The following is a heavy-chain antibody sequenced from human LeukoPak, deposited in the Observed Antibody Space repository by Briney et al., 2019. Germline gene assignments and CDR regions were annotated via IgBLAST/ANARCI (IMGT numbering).Heavy chain of an antibody. V-gene: IGHV3-30-3*01. CDR2: ISYDGSNK. Sequence: PGRSLRLSCAASGFTFSSYAMHWVRQAPGKGLEWVAVISYDGSNKYYADSVKGRFTISSDNSKNTLYLQMNSLRAEDTAVYYCARDRYGVDYWGQGTLVTVSS. CDR1: GFTFSSYA. CDR3: ARDRYGVDY. J-gene: IGHJ4*02. D-gene: IGHD4-17*01.